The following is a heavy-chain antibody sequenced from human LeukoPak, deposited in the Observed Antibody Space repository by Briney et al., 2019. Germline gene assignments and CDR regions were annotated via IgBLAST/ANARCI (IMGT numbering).Heavy chain of an antibody. CDR3: VSPRGFSYGYFDY. CDR1: GGSISSSSAY. V-gene: IGHV4-39*01. CDR2: SYYSKNT. J-gene: IGHJ4*02. Sequence: SETLSLTCTVSGGSISSSSAYWGWIRQPPGKGLEWIGSSYYSKNTYYNPSLKSRVTISADTSKNQCSLTLGSGSATDTAVYYCVSPRGFSYGYFDYWGQGTLVTVSS. D-gene: IGHD5-18*01.